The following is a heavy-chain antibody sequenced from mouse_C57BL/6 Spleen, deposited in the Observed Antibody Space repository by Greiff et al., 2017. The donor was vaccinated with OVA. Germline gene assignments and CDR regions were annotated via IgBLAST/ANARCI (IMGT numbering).Heavy chain of an antibody. V-gene: IGHV1-82*01. CDR1: GYAFSSSW. D-gene: IGHD3-2*02. CDR3: ARPAQADFDY. J-gene: IGHJ2*01. CDR2: IYPGDGDT. Sequence: VQLQQSGPELVKPGASVKISCKASGYAFSSSWMNWVKQRPGKGLEWIGRIYPGDGDTNYNGKFKGKATLTADKSSSTAYMQLSSLTSEDSAVYFCARPAQADFDYWGQGTTLTVSS.